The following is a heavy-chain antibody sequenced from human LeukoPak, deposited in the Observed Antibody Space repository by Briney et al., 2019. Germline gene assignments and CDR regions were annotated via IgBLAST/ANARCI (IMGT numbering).Heavy chain of an antibody. Sequence: GGSLRLSCAASGFTFSNYWMHWVRQAPGKGLVWVSRINSDGINASYADSVKGRFTISRDNAKNTLNLQMNSPRAEDTALYYCAKGGDGATTWRAFDIWGQGTMVTVSS. CDR2: INSDGINA. D-gene: IGHD3-10*01. CDR1: GFTFSNYW. V-gene: IGHV3-74*01. CDR3: AKGGDGATTWRAFDI. J-gene: IGHJ3*02.